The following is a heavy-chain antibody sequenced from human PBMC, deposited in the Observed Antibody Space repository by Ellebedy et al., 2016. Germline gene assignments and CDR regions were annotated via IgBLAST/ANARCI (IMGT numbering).Heavy chain of an antibody. CDR3: AREAIAAAKIQPNFDY. V-gene: IGHV1-3*01. D-gene: IGHD6-13*01. J-gene: IGHJ4*02. CDR2: INAGNGNT. Sequence: ASVKVSCKASGYTFTSYAMHWVRQAPGQRLEWMGWINAGNGNTKYSQKFQGRVTITRDTSASTAFMELSSLRSEGTAVYFCAREAIAAAKIQPNFDYWGQGTLVTVSS. CDR1: GYTFTSYA.